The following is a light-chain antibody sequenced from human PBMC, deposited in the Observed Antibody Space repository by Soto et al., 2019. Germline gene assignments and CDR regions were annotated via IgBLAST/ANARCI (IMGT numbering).Light chain of an antibody. J-gene: IGLJ3*02. V-gene: IGLV8-61*01. CDR2: STN. CDR3: VLYMGGGIRV. Sequence: QTVLTQEPSFSVSPGGTVTLTCGLSSGSVSTNYYPSWYQQTPGQAPRTLIYSTNTRSSGVPDRFSGSILGNRAALTITGAQADDESDYYCVLYMGGGIRVFGGGTKVTVL. CDR1: SGSVSTNYY.